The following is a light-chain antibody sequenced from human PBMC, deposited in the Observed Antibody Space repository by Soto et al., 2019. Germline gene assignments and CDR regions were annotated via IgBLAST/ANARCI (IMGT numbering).Light chain of an antibody. Sequence: QSVLTQPASVSGSPGQSITISCTGTSSDIGGYNYVSWYQQYPCKAPRLLIYAVSNRPSGVSDRFSGSKSGNTASLTISGLQAEDEAHYYCCSYGGRILVIFGEGTKLTVL. CDR2: AVS. J-gene: IGLJ2*01. CDR1: SSDIGGYNY. CDR3: CSYGGRILVI. V-gene: IGLV2-14*01.